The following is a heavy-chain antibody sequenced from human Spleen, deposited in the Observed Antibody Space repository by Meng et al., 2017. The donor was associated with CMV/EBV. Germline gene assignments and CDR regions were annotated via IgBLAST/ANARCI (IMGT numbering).Heavy chain of an antibody. CDR1: GYTFTGYY. J-gene: IGHJ4*02. CDR2: INPNSGGT. V-gene: IGHV1-2*02. Sequence: QVQLVQAGAEVKKPGASVKVSCKASGYTFTGYYMHWVRQAPGQGLEWMGWINPNSGGTNYAQKFQGRVTITADESTSTAYMELSSLRSEDTAVYYCARDRRYYDSSGYYYDYWGQGTLVTVSS. D-gene: IGHD3-22*01. CDR3: ARDRRYYDSSGYYYDY.